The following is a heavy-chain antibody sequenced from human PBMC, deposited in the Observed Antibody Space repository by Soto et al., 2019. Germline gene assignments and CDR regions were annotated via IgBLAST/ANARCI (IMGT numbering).Heavy chain of an antibody. V-gene: IGHV1-2*04. CDR2: INPNSGGT. CDR3: ARINQLLYAFDI. Sequence: QVQLVQSGAEVKKPGASVKVSCKASGYTFTGYCMHWVRQAPGQGLEWMGWINPNSGGTNYAQKFQGWVTMTRDTSISTAYMELSRLRSGDTAVYYCARINQLLYAFDIWGQGTMVTVSS. CDR1: GYTFTGYC. D-gene: IGHD2-2*01. J-gene: IGHJ3*02.